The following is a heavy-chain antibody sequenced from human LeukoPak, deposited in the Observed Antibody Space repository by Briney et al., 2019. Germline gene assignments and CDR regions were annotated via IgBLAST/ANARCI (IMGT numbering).Heavy chain of an antibody. Sequence: GGSLRLSCAASGFTFSSYAMRWARQAPGKELEHVSGITASGASAYYVESVRGRLTNYRDNSKNTLYLQMNSLRAEDTAIYYCARVMVSSGPADYWGQGTLVTVSS. CDR3: ARVMVSSGPADY. CDR2: ITASGASA. V-gene: IGHV3-23*01. J-gene: IGHJ4*02. CDR1: GFTFSSYA. D-gene: IGHD2-8*01.